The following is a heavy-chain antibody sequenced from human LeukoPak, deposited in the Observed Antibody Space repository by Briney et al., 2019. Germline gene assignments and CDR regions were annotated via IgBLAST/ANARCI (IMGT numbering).Heavy chain of an antibody. CDR3: ARGDAGYSSVSARCFDV. CDR2: ISSTGTYT. V-gene: IGHV3-11*05. Sequence: GSVRLSCAASGFTFSDYYMTWIRQAPGKGLEWVSYISSTGTYTNYADSVRGRFTISRDDAKNSLYLQLNSLRAEDTAVYYCARGDAGYSSVSARCFDVWGRGTLV. D-gene: IGHD6-25*01. CDR1: GFTFSDYY. J-gene: IGHJ2*01.